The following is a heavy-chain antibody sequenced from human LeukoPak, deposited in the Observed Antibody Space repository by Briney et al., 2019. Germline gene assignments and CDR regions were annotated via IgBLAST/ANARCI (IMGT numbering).Heavy chain of an antibody. D-gene: IGHD3-22*01. J-gene: IGHJ4*02. V-gene: IGHV3-23*01. CDR1: GFTFRNYA. Sequence: GGSLRLSCAASGFTFRNYAMSWVRQPPGKGLEWVSVISDSVASTYYADSVKGRFTISRDNSKNTLFLQMNSLRAEDTAIYYCAKDSHPHYYDSSGPFDHWGQGTLVTVSS. CDR3: AKDSHPHYYDSSGPFDH. CDR2: ISDSVAST.